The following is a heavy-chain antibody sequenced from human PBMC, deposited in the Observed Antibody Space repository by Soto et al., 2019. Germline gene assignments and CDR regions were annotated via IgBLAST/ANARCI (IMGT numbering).Heavy chain of an antibody. D-gene: IGHD4-4*01. V-gene: IGHV1-3*01. CDR3: ARERMPMSMTTVTTYDRYGMDV. CDR1: GYTFTSYA. CDR2: INAGNGNT. J-gene: IGHJ6*02. Sequence: GASVKVSCKASGYTFTSYAMHWVRQAPGQRLEWMGWINAGNGNTKYSQKFQGRVTITRDTSASTAYMELSSLRSEDTAVYYCARERMPMSMTTVTTYDRYGMDVWGQGTTVTVSS.